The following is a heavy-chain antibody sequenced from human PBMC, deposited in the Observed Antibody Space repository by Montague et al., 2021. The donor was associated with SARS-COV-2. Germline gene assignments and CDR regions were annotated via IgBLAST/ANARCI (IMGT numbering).Heavy chain of an antibody. CDR1: GFSITTSTMG. CDR2: IYWGDEK. CDR3: VHYASGSYYFHY. J-gene: IGHJ4*02. D-gene: IGHD3-10*01. V-gene: IGHV2-5*02. Sequence: PALVKPTQTLTLTCTFSGFSITTSTMGVGWIRQPPGKALEWLALIYWGDEKRFSPSLKSRLTIIKDTFKDQVVLRMTNVDPVDTATYYCVHYASGSYYFHYWGQGTLVTVSS.